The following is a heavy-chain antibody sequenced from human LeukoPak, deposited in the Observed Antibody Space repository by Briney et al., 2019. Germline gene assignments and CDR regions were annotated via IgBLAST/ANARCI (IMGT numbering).Heavy chain of an antibody. J-gene: IGHJ3*02. CDR2: IYYSGST. D-gene: IGHD6-19*01. CDR3: ARYQHIAVAGISSDRAFDI. CDR1: GGSISSGDYY. V-gene: IGHV4-30-4*01. Sequence: PSQTLSLTCTVTGGSISSGDYYWSWIRQPPGRGLEWIGYIYYSGSTYYNPSLKSRVTISVDTSKNQFSLKLSSVTAADTAVYYCARYQHIAVAGISSDRAFDIWGQGTMVTVSS.